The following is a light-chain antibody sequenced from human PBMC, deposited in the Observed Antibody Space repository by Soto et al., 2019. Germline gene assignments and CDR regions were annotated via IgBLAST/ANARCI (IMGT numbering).Light chain of an antibody. CDR2: GAS. CDR3: QRYDISPFP. V-gene: IGKV3-20*01. Sequence: DMVLTQSPGTLSLSPGERATLSCRASQSVSSTYLAWYQQKPGQAPRLLIYGASSRATGIPDRFSGSGSGTDFTLTISRLEPEDFAVYYCQRYDISPFPFGQGTKLEIK. CDR1: QSVSSTY. J-gene: IGKJ2*01.